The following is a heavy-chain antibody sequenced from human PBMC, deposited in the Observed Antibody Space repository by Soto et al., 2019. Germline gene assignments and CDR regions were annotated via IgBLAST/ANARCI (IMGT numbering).Heavy chain of an antibody. CDR1: GYTFTSYY. V-gene: IGHV1-46*01. J-gene: IGHJ4*02. CDR2: INPSGGST. D-gene: IGHD3-22*01. Sequence: QVQLVQSGAEVKKPGASVKVSCKASGYTFTSYYMHWVRQAPGQGLEWMGIINPSGGSTRYAQKFQGRVTMTRDTSTSTVYMELSNLRSEDTAVYYCARGLIYDSSGYYFDYWGQGTLVTVSS. CDR3: ARGLIYDSSGYYFDY.